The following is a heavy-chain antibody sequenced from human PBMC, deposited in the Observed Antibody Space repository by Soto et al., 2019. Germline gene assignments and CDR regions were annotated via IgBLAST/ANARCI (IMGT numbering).Heavy chain of an antibody. CDR2: MNPNSGNT. V-gene: IGHV1-8*01. CDR3: AREGYSSSPPTDYYYYYMDV. Sequence: ASVKVSCKASGYTFTSYDINWVRQATGQGLEWMGWMNPNSGNTGYAQKFQGRVTMTRNTSISTAYMELSSLRSEDTAVYYCAREGYSSSPPTDYYYYYMDVWGKGTTVTVSS. D-gene: IGHD6-13*01. J-gene: IGHJ6*03. CDR1: GYTFTSYD.